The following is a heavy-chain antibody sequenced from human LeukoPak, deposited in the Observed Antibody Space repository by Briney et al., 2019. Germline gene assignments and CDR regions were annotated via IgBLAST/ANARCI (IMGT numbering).Heavy chain of an antibody. J-gene: IGHJ4*02. CDR3: ARVGSYSYGHPDY. CDR1: GFTFSSYA. CDR2: IYYSGST. Sequence: GSLRLSCAASGFTFSSYAMSWIRQPPGKGLEWIGSIYYSGSTYYNPSLKSRVTISVDTSKNQFSLKLSSVTAADTAVYYCARVGSYSYGHPDYWGQGTLVTVSS. D-gene: IGHD5-18*01. V-gene: IGHV4-39*01.